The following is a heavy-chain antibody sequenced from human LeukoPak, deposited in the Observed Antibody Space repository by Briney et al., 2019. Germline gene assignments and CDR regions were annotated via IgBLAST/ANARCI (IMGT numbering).Heavy chain of an antibody. D-gene: IGHD3-16*01. Sequence: GGSLRLSCAASGFTFSSDAMSWVRQAPGQGLEWVSAISGRSSYIYYADSVKGRFTISRDNAKNTLYLQMNSLRAEDTAVYYCARVRGANYDYVWGCHAFDIWGQGTMVTVSS. V-gene: IGHV3-21*01. CDR1: GFTFSSDA. J-gene: IGHJ3*02. CDR3: ARVRGANYDYVWGCHAFDI. CDR2: ISGRSSYI.